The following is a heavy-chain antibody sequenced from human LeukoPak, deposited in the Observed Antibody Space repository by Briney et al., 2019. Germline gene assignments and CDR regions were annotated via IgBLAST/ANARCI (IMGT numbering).Heavy chain of an antibody. Sequence: GGSLRLSCAASGFTFSSYGMHWVRQAPGKGLEWVAFIRYDGSNKYYADSVKGRFTISRDNAKTSLYLQMNSLRAEDTAVYYCARDLSGIAGYTYGRGIDYWGQGTLVTVSS. CDR1: GFTFSSYG. CDR3: ARDLSGIAGYTYGRGIDY. V-gene: IGHV3-30*02. J-gene: IGHJ4*02. D-gene: IGHD5-18*01. CDR2: IRYDGSNK.